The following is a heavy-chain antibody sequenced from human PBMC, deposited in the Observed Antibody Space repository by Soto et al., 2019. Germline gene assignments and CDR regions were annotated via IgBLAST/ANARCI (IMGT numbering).Heavy chain of an antibody. D-gene: IGHD6-13*01. J-gene: IGHJ5*02. CDR3: GREAPLPGYSSSSYNWDWFDP. V-gene: IGHV1-3*01. Sequence: ASVKVSCKASGYTFTSYAMHCVRQAPGQRLERMGWINAGNGNTKYSQKFQGRVTITRDTSASTAYMELSSLRSEDTAVYYCGREAPLPGYSSSSYNWDWFDPWGQGTLVTVSS. CDR1: GYTFTSYA. CDR2: INAGNGNT.